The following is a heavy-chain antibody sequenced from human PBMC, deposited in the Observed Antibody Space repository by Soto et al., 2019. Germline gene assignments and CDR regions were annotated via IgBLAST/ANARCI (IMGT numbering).Heavy chain of an antibody. Sequence: LKISCKGSGYSFTSSWISWGRQMPGKGLEWMGRIDPSDSYTNYSPSFQGHVTISADKSISTAYLQWSSLKASDTAMYYCARPHSPHYYDSSGYYYAPGRSYYYGMDVCGQGTTVTLSS. J-gene: IGHJ6*02. V-gene: IGHV5-10-1*01. CDR2: IDPSDSYT. CDR3: ARPHSPHYYDSSGYYYAPGRSYYYGMDV. D-gene: IGHD3-22*01. CDR1: GYSFTSSW.